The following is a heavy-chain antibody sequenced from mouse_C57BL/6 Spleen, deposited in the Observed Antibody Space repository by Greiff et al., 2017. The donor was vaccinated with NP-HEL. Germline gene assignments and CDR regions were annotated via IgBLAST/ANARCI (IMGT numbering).Heavy chain of an antibody. CDR2: ISDGGSYT. D-gene: IGHD1-1*01. J-gene: IGHJ3*01. Sequence: EVQVVESGGGLVKPGGSLKLSCAASGFTFSSYAMSWVRQTPEKRLEWVATISDGGSYTYYPDNVKGRFTISRDNAKNNLYLQMSHLKSEDTAMYYCAREDYYGSSLAYWGQGTLVTVSA. CDR1: GFTFSSYA. V-gene: IGHV5-4*01. CDR3: AREDYYGSSLAY.